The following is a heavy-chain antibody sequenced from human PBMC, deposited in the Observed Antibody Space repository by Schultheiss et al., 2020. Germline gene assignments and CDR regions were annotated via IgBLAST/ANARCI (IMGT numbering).Heavy chain of an antibody. CDR1: GFTFSSYA. D-gene: IGHD6-19*01. Sequence: GGSLRLSCAASGFTFSSYAMHWVRQAPGKGLEWAAVISYDGSNKYYADSVKGRFTISRDNSKNTLYLQMNSLRAEDTAVYYCAKRSGWYFFDYWGQGTLVTVSS. CDR2: ISYDGSNK. CDR3: AKRSGWYFFDY. J-gene: IGHJ4*02. V-gene: IGHV3-30-3*02.